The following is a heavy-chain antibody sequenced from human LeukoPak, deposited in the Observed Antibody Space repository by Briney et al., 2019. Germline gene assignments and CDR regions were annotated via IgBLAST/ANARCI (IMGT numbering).Heavy chain of an antibody. CDR1: GFTFSSYG. CDR2: IRYDGSNK. CDR3: ASWDDYGEVY. D-gene: IGHD4-17*01. J-gene: IGHJ4*02. Sequence: PTGGSLRLSCAASGFTFSSYGMHWVRQAPGKGLEWVAFIRYDGSNKYYADSVKGRFTISRDNSKNTLYLQMNSLRAEDTAVYYCASWDDYGEVYWGQGTLVTVSS. V-gene: IGHV3-30*02.